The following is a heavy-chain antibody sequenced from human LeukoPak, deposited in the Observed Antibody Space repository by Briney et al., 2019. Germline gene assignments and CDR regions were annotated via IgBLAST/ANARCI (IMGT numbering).Heavy chain of an antibody. CDR1: GGTFSSYA. CDR3: AIGVVVTGLLDY. D-gene: IGHD2-21*02. J-gene: IGHJ4*02. Sequence: GASVKVSCKASGGTFSSYAISWVRQAHGQGLEWMGGIIPIFGTANYAQKFQGRVTITTDESTSTAYMELSSLRSEDTAVYYCAIGVVVTGLLDYWGQGTLVTVSS. V-gene: IGHV1-69*05. CDR2: IIPIFGTA.